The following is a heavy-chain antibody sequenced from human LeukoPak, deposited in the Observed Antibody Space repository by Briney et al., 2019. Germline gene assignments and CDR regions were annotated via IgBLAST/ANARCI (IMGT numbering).Heavy chain of an antibody. J-gene: IGHJ4*02. CDR2: INSDGSDT. D-gene: IGHD3-3*01. V-gene: IGHV3-74*01. Sequence: GGSLRLSCAASGFTFSNFWMHWVRQAPGKGLVWVSRINSDGSDTSYADSVKGRLTISRDNAKNTLYLQMNSLRAEDTAVYYCARDSRYGSGDYWGQGTLVTVSS. CDR1: GFTFSNFW. CDR3: ARDSRYGSGDY.